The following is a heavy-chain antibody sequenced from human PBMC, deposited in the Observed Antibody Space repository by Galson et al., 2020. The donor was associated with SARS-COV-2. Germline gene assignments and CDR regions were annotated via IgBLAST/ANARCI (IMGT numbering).Heavy chain of an antibody. CDR1: GVSITSFY. V-gene: IGHV4-4*07. Sequence: ETSETLSLTCTVSGVSITSFYWSWFRQPAGKGLEWIGRVYTTGSPHYNPSLKSRVTMSVDTSKNQLSLRLTSVTAADTAVYYCAKDQSGNYLRIGYFDYWSQGTLVTVSS. CDR2: VYTTGSP. D-gene: IGHD1-26*01. J-gene: IGHJ4*02. CDR3: AKDQSGNYLRIGYFDY.